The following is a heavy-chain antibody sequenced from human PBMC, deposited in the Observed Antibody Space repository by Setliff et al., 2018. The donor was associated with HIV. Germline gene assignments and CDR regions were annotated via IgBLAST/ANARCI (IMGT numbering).Heavy chain of an antibody. V-gene: IGHV1-2*06. J-gene: IGHJ3*02. CDR2: INPNSAGT. Sequence: ASVKVSCKASGYTFTGHYIHWVRPAPGQGLEWMGRINPNSAGTNYAQKFQGRVTMTRDTSISTAYMELSGLRLDDTAVYYCARDKGAGDCSGGSCSEWLYAFEIWGQGTMVTVAS. D-gene: IGHD2-15*01. CDR3: ARDKGAGDCSGGSCSEWLYAFEI. CDR1: GYTFTGHY.